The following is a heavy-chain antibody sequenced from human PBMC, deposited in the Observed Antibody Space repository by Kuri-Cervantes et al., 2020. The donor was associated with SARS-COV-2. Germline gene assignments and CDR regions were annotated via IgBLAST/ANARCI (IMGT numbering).Heavy chain of an antibody. CDR3: ASDSSVWYRDAFEI. V-gene: IGHV3-30-3*01. Sequence: GESLKTSGAASGFTFSSYAIHLVRQPPGKGLEWVAVISYDGSNNYYADSVKGRFTITIDNSKNTLYLQMNSLRDEDTAVYYFASDSSVWYRDAFEIWGQGTMVTVSS. J-gene: IGHJ3*02. CDR2: ISYDGSNN. D-gene: IGHD6-19*01. CDR1: GFTFSSYA.